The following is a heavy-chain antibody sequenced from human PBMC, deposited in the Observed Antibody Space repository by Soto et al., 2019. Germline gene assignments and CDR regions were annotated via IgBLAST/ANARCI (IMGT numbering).Heavy chain of an antibody. CDR3: ANSDVWSGYLRDWFDP. D-gene: IGHD3-3*01. V-gene: IGHV3-23*01. Sequence: PGGSLRLSCAASGFTFSSYAMSWVRQAPGKGLEWVSAISGSGGSTYYADSVKGRFTISRDNSKNTLYLQMNSLRAEDTAVYYCANSDVWSGYLRDWFDPWGQGTLVTVSS. J-gene: IGHJ5*02. CDR2: ISGSGGST. CDR1: GFTFSSYA.